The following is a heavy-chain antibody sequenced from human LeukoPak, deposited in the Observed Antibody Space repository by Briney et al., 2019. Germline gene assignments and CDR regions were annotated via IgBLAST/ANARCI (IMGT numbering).Heavy chain of an antibody. CDR1: GGSFSGYY. CDR2: LNHSGST. J-gene: IGHJ4*02. V-gene: IGHV4-34*01. D-gene: IGHD3-10*01. Sequence: SETLSLTCAVYGGSFSGYYWSWIRQPPGKGLEWIGELNHSGSTNYNPSLKSRVTISVDTSKNQFSLKLSSVTAADTAVYYCARGLTYYYGSGSYAHFDYWGQGTLVTVSS. CDR3: ARGLTYYYGSGSYAHFDY.